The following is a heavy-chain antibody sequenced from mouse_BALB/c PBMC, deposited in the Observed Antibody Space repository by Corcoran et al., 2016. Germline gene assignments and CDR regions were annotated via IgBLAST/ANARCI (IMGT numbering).Heavy chain of an antibody. Sequence: EVQLQQSGPELVKPGASVKISCKTSGYTFTEYTMHWVKQSHGKSLEWMGGINPNNGGTSYNQKFKGKVTLTVDKSSSTAYMELRSLTSEDSAVYYCARPPHWGQGTTLTVSS. CDR3: ARPPH. J-gene: IGHJ2*01. V-gene: IGHV1-18*01. CDR1: GYTFTEYT. CDR2: INPNNGGT.